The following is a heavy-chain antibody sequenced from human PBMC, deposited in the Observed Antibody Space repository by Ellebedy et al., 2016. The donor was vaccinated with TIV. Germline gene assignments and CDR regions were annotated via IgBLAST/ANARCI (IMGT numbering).Heavy chain of an antibody. D-gene: IGHD2-21*02. CDR1: GGSVSSTRYY. Sequence: MPSETLSLTCSVSGGSVSSTRYYWAWIRQPPGKGLEYIGRVYYSGSPYYNPSFKSRVTLSADTSKNQFSLNLRTVNAADTAVYYCARTDPWQPIDDWGQGILVSVSA. J-gene: IGHJ4*02. CDR2: VYYSGSP. V-gene: IGHV4-39*01. CDR3: ARTDPWQPIDD.